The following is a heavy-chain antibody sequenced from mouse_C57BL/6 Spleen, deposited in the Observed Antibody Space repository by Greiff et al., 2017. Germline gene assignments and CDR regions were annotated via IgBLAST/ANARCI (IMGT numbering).Heavy chain of an antibody. CDR2: IWWDDDK. CDR3: ARMGDGLTTVVAEGNYFDY. D-gene: IGHD1-1*01. CDR1: GFSLSTFGMG. Sequence: QVTLKVSGPGILQPSQTLSLTCSFSGFSLSTFGMGVGWIRQPSGKGLEWLAHIWWDDDKYYNPALKSRLTISKDTSKNQVFLKIANVDTADTATYYCARMGDGLTTVVAEGNYFDYWGQGTTLTVSS. J-gene: IGHJ2*01. V-gene: IGHV8-8*01.